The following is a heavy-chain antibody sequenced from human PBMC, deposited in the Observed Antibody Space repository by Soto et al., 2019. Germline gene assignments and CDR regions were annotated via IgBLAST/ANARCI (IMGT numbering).Heavy chain of an antibody. CDR1: GGSISSGGYY. D-gene: IGHD3-3*01. Sequence: SETLSLTCSVSGGSISSGGYYWSWIRQHPGKGLEWIGYIYYSGSTYYDPSLKSRVTISVDTSKNQFSLKLSSVTAADTAVYYCARGLLLDFWSGSRWGAFDIWGQGTMVTVSS. V-gene: IGHV4-31*03. CDR3: ARGLLLDFWSGSRWGAFDI. J-gene: IGHJ3*02. CDR2: IYYSGST.